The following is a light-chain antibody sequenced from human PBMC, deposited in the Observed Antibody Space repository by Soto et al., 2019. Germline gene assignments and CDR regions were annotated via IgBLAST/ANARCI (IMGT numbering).Light chain of an antibody. J-gene: IGKJ2*01. V-gene: IGKV3D-15*01. CDR1: QSVRSD. CDR2: AAS. Sequence: EIVMTQSPATLSVSPGERVTLSCRASQSVRSDLAWYQQKPGQAPRLLIYAASTRATGIPARFSGSGSGTEFTLAISSLQSEDLAVYYCQQYVNWPPTFTFGQGTKLEIK. CDR3: QQYVNWPPTFT.